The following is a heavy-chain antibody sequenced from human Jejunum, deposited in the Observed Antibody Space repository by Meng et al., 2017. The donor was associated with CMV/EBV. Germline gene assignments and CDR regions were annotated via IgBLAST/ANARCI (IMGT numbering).Heavy chain of an antibody. V-gene: IGHV1-69*04. D-gene: IGHD3/OR15-3a*01. Sequence: TFTSNAITWVRQAPGQGLEWMGRIIPILSIPTYAQRFKSRVTFTANKSADRSTSTAYMELSSLTSEDTAVYYCARVSPVVDYSMDVWGQGTAVTVSS. J-gene: IGHJ6*02. CDR1: TFTSNA. CDR3: ARVSPVVDYSMDV. CDR2: IIPILSIP.